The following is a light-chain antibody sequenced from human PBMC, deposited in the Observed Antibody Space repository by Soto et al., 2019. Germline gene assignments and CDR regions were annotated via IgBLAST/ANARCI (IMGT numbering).Light chain of an antibody. CDR2: DAS. Sequence: EIVMTQSPATLSVSPGERATLSCRASQSVSTNLAWYQQKPGQAPRLLIYDASNRATGIPDRFSASGSGTDFTLTISRLEPEDFAVYFCQQYDISPWTFGQGTKVDIK. CDR1: QSVSTN. CDR3: QQYDISPWT. V-gene: IGKV3-20*01. J-gene: IGKJ1*01.